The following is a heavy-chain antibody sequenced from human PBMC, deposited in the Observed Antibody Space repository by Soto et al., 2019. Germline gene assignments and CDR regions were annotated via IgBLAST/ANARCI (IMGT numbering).Heavy chain of an antibody. CDR3: ATGQWLTSDYFDY. CDR2: FDPEDGET. CDR1: GYTLTELS. Sequence: ASVKGSCKVSGYTLTELSMDWVRQAPGKGLEWMGGFDPEDGETIYAQKFQGRVTMTEDTSTDTAYMELSSLRSEDTAVYYCATGQWLTSDYFDYWGQGTLVTVSS. V-gene: IGHV1-24*01. D-gene: IGHD6-19*01. J-gene: IGHJ4*02.